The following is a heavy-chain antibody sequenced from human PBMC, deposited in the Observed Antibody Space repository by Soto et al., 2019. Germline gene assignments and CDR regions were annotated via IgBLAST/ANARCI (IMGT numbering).Heavy chain of an antibody. J-gene: IGHJ4*02. D-gene: IGHD3-10*02. CDR3: ARSGDNYNVLDY. V-gene: IGHV3-11*06. CDR1: GFKVSDYY. CDR2: SSNSGTYT. Sequence: GSLRLSCAASGFKVSDYYMCWIRQAPGKGLEWLSYSSNSGTYTRYADSVKGRFSISRDNAKNSLFLQINSLGGEDSATYYCARSGDNYNVLDYWGQGTPVTSPQ.